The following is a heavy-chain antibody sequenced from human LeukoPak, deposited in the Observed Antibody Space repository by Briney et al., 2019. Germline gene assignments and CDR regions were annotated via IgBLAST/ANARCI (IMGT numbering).Heavy chain of an antibody. CDR1: GYTFTSYE. CDR3: ARDGNVDPPLHYFDY. CDR2: IIPIFGTA. Sequence: PRASVTVSCKASGYTFTSYEINWVRQAPGQGLEWMGGIIPIFGTANYAQKFQGRVTITADESTSTAYMELSSLRSEDTAVYYCARDGNVDPPLHYFDYWGQGTLVTVSS. J-gene: IGHJ4*02. V-gene: IGHV1-69*13. D-gene: IGHD1-1*01.